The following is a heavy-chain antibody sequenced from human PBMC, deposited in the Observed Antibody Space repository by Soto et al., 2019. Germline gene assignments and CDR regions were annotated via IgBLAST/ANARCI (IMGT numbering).Heavy chain of an antibody. J-gene: IGHJ4*02. V-gene: IGHV3-23*01. CDR3: AKGPLGSGYNLDS. Sequence: EVQLLDSGGGLVQPGGSLRLSCAASGFTFSNYAMNWVRQAPGKGLDWVAGISGSGGSTYYADSVKGRFTIARDNSKNTLCLQMSSLRAEDTAVYYCAKGPLGSGYNLDSWGQGTLVTVSS. CDR2: ISGSGGST. D-gene: IGHD5-12*01. CDR1: GFTFSNYA.